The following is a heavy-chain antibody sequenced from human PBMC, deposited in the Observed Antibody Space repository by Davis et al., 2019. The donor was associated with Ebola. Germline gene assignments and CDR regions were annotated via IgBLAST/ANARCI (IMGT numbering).Heavy chain of an antibody. V-gene: IGHV4-59*01. CDR3: ARVRRYSYGPLTSDTYNYYGMDV. J-gene: IGHJ6*02. D-gene: IGHD5-18*01. CDR1: AGSTSSYY. CDR2: IYYSGST. Sequence: SQTLSLTCTVSAGSTSSYYWSWMRQLPGKGLEWIGYIYYSGSTTYNPSLKSRVTISVDTSKNQFSLKLSSVTAADTAVYYCARVRRYSYGPLTSDTYNYYGMDVWGQGTTVTVSS.